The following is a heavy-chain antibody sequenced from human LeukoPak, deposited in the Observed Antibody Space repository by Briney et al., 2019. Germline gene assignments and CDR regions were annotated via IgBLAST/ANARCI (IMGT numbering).Heavy chain of an antibody. J-gene: IGHJ5*02. CDR3: ARAGGRSWFDP. Sequence: GASVKVSCKAFGYTFTSNYMHWVRQAPGQGPEWMGVISPSGGSTTYAQKFQGRVTLTRDMSTSTDYLELSSLRSEDTAVYYCARAGGRSWFDPWGQGTLVTVSS. V-gene: IGHV1-46*01. CDR2: ISPSGGST. CDR1: GYTFTSNY.